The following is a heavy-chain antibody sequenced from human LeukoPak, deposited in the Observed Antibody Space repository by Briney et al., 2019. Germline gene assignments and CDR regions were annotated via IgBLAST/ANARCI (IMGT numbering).Heavy chain of an antibody. V-gene: IGHV3-21*01. CDR2: ISSSGSYV. Sequence: GGSLRLSCAASGFTFSGYTMNWVRQAPGKGLEWVSSISSSGSYVYYADSVKGRFTISRDNAKKSLYLQMNSLRAEDTAVYYCAREIYCTSTTCNWFDPWGQGTLVTVSS. J-gene: IGHJ5*02. CDR3: AREIYCTSTTCNWFDP. D-gene: IGHD2-2*01. CDR1: GFTFSGYT.